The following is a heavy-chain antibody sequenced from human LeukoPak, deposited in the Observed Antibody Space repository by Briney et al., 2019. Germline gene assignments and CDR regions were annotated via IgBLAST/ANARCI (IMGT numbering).Heavy chain of an antibody. Sequence: HPGGSLRFSGAASGFTFSSYWMGWVRQAPGKGLEWVANIKQDGSEKYYVASVKGRFTISRDNAKNSLYLQMNSLRAEDTAVYYCARRWELLPGKVYYFDYWGQGTLVTVSS. CDR1: GFTFSSYW. V-gene: IGHV3-7*01. D-gene: IGHD1-26*01. CDR3: ARRWELLPGKVYYFDY. CDR2: IKQDGSEK. J-gene: IGHJ4*02.